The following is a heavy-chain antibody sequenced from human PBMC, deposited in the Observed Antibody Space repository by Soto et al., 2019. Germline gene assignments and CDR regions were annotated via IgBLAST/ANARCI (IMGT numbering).Heavy chain of an antibody. J-gene: IGHJ5*02. CDR3: ARGIKYGDYSRWFDP. CDR1: GGSFSGYY. D-gene: IGHD4-17*01. Sequence: SETLSLTCAVYGGSFSGYYWSWIRQPPGKGLEWIGEINHSGSTNYNPSLKSRVNISVDTSKNQFSLKLSSVTAADTAVYYCARGIKYGDYSRWFDPWGPGTLVTVSS. CDR2: INHSGST. V-gene: IGHV4-34*01.